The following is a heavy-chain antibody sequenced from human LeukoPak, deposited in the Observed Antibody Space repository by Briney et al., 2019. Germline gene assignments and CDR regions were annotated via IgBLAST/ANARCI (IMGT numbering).Heavy chain of an antibody. J-gene: IGHJ4*02. D-gene: IGHD3/OR15-3a*01. CDR2: IIIIGSTT. CDR1: GFSFNSYW. V-gene: IGHV3-74*01. Sequence: GGSLRLSCAVSGFSFNSYWMHWVRQAPGKGLVWVSRIIIIGSTTRYAHSVKGRFTISRGTAKRTLYLQMNSLRAEDTALYYCARDRGLFFDCWGQGAL. CDR3: ARDRGLFFDC.